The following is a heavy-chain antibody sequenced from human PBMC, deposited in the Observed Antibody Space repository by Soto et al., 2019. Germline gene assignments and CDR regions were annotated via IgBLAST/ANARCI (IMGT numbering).Heavy chain of an antibody. CDR1: GYTFTSYY. V-gene: IGHV1-46*03. J-gene: IGHJ4*02. CDR2: INPSGGST. D-gene: IGHD4-17*01. Sequence: QVQLVQSGAEVKKPGASVKVSCKASGYTFTSYYMHWVRQAPGQGLEWMGIINPSGGSTSYAQKVQGRVTMTRETSTRAVYMELSSLRSEDTAVYYCARANSWDYGDPGYLDYWGQGTLVTVSS. CDR3: ARANSWDYGDPGYLDY.